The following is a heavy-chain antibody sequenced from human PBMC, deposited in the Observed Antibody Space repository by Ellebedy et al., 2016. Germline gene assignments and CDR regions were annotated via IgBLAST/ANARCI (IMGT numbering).Heavy chain of an antibody. Sequence: SETLSLTCAVYGGSFSGYYWSWIRQPPGKGLEWIGSIYHSGSTYYNPSLKSRVTISVDTSKNQFSLKLSSVTAADTAVYYCASGNYYYYYMDVWGKGTTVTVSS. CDR2: IYHSGST. V-gene: IGHV4-34*01. CDR3: ASGNYYYYYMDV. CDR1: GGSFSGYY. J-gene: IGHJ6*03.